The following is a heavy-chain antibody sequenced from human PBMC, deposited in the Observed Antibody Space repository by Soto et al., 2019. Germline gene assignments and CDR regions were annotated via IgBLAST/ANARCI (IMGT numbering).Heavy chain of an antibody. Sequence: QVQLQESGPGLVKPSETLSLTCTVSGGSISSYYWSWIRQPPGKGLEWIGYIYYSGSTNYNPSLKRXVXISVDTSKNQFSLKLSSVTAADTAVYYCARHPDYDILTGFDYWGQGTLVTVSS. CDR3: ARHPDYDILTGFDY. CDR2: IYYSGST. J-gene: IGHJ4*02. V-gene: IGHV4-59*08. CDR1: GGSISSYY. D-gene: IGHD3-9*01.